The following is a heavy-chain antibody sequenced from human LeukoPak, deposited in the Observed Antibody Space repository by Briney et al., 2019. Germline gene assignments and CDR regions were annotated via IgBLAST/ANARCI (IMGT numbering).Heavy chain of an antibody. CDR1: GFTFSSYA. D-gene: IGHD6-19*01. Sequence: GGSLRLSCAASGFTFSSYAMSWVRQAPGKGLEWISDISGSGGGTYYADSVKGRFTISRDKSKNTLYLQMNSLRAEDTAVYYCAVSSGSIYFAYWGQGTLVTVSS. J-gene: IGHJ4*02. CDR3: AVSSGSIYFAY. CDR2: ISGSGGGT. V-gene: IGHV3-23*01.